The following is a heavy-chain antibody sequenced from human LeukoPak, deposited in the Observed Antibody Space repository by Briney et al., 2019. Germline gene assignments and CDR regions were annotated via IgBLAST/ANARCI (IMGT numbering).Heavy chain of an antibody. CDR1: GDSIRGYY. CDR3: ARGVTSVQSFWYFDL. Sequence: SETLSLTCSVSGDSIRGYYWNWIRQPAGKGLEWIGRIYTSGSTDYKPSLKSRVTMSVDASKKWFSLKMTSLTAADTAVYYCARGVTSVQSFWYFDLWGRGTLVTVSS. D-gene: IGHD4-11*01. J-gene: IGHJ2*01. CDR2: IYTSGST. V-gene: IGHV4-4*07.